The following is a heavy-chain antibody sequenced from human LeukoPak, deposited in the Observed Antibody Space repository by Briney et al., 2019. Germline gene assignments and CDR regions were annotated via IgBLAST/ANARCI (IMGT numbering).Heavy chain of an antibody. Sequence: GGSLRLSCAASGFTFSYYAMNWVRQAPGKGLEWVSAISTSGASTYYADSVKGRFSISRDNSRNTLYLQMNSLRAEDTAVFYCARAIVGATTRSFDYWGQGTLVTVSS. D-gene: IGHD1-26*01. CDR3: ARAIVGATTRSFDY. J-gene: IGHJ4*02. CDR2: ISTSGAST. CDR1: GFTFSYYA. V-gene: IGHV3-23*01.